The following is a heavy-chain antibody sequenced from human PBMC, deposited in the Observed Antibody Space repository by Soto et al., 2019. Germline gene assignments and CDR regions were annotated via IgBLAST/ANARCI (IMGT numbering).Heavy chain of an antibody. CDR3: ARDQLYYNDISGRPLNAFDV. J-gene: IGHJ3*01. Sequence: PGGSLRLSCAASGFTLSSYWMYWVRQTPGKGLEWVSYIGLGSSTKYYADSVEGRFTISRDNAKNSLYLQMNSLRAEDTAVYYCARDQLYYNDISGRPLNAFDVWGQGTMVTVS. CDR1: GFTLSSYW. CDR2: IGLGSSTK. V-gene: IGHV3-48*01. D-gene: IGHD3-22*01.